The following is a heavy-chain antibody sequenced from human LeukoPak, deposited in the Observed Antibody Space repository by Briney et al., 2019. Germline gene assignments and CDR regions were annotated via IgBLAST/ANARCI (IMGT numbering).Heavy chain of an antibody. V-gene: IGHV3-64*01. D-gene: IGHD2-2*02. Sequence: GGSLSLSCAAYGFTFSGYAMHWVRQAPGKGLEYISTISSNGGNTYYANSMKGRFTISRDNSKNTLPLQMGSLRAEDTAVYYCARSRGLYLHYCYYMDVWGKGTTVTVSS. CDR2: ISSNGGNT. CDR1: GFTFSGYA. CDR3: ARSRGLYLHYCYYMDV. J-gene: IGHJ6*03.